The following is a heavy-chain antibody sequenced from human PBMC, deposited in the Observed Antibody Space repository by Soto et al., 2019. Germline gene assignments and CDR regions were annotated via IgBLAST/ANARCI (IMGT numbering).Heavy chain of an antibody. V-gene: IGHV1-69*02. D-gene: IGHD3-10*01. CDR1: GDTFTFYS. J-gene: IGHJ4*02. CDR2: INPILSVS. Sequence: QVQLVQSGAEVKKPGSSVRVSCKASGDTFTFYSINWVRQAPGLGLEWMGRINPILSVSNYAQRFQGRVTMTADKYTSTAYMELSSLRSEDTAMYYCASSYGSGYRAFDYWGQGALVTVSS. CDR3: ASSYGSGYRAFDY.